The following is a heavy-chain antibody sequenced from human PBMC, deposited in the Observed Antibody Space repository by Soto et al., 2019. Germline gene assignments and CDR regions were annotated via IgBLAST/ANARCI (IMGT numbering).Heavy chain of an antibody. V-gene: IGHV1-46*04. CDR3: ARDLAAAAY. D-gene: IGHD6-13*01. Sequence: QVQLVQSGAEVKKPGASVKVSCKASGYIFTNYYIHWVRQAPGQGLEWMAIINPLPTSGSTNYAQKLQGRVTVTRDTSTSTIYLELSRLRSDDTAVYYCARDLAAAAYWGQGTLVTVSS. J-gene: IGHJ4*02. CDR1: GYIFTNYY. CDR2: INPLPTSGST.